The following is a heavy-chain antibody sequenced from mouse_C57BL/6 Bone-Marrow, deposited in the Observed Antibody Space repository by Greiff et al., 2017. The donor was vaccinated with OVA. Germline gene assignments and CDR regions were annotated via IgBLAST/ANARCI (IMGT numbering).Heavy chain of an antibody. J-gene: IGHJ2*01. V-gene: IGHV1-81*01. CDR1: GYTFTSYG. Sequence: QVHVKQSGAELARPGASVKLSCKASGYTFTSYGISWVKQRTGQGLEWIGEIYPRSGNTYYNEKFKGKATLTADKSSSTAYMELRSLTSEDSAVFFCARHDGYYVDYWGQGTTLTVSS. CDR3: ARHDGYYVDY. D-gene: IGHD2-3*01. CDR2: IYPRSGNT.